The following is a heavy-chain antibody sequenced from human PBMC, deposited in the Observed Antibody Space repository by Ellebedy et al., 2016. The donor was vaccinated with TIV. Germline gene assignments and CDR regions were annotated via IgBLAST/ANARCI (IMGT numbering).Heavy chain of an antibody. V-gene: IGHV1-24*01. J-gene: IGHJ6*02. CDR1: GYTLTELS. CDR3: GVGATISGPYYYYYYGMDV. Sequence: ASVKVSCXVSGYTLTELSMHWVRQAPGKGLEWMGGFDPEDGETIYAQKFQGRVTMTEDTSTDTAYMELSSLRSEDTAVYYCGVGATISGPYYYYYYGMDVWGQGTTVTVSS. D-gene: IGHD1-26*01. CDR2: FDPEDGET.